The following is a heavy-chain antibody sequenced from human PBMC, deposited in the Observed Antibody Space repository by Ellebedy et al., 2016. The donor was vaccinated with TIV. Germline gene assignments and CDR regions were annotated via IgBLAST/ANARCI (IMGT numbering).Heavy chain of an antibody. V-gene: IGHV4-30-4*01. J-gene: IGHJ6*02. D-gene: IGHD3-3*01. CDR3: AREISYYYGMDV. Sequence: MPSETLSFTCTVSGGSISSGDYYWSWIRQPPGKGLEWIGYIYYSGSTYYNPSLKSRVTMSVDTSKNQFSLKLSSVTAADTAVCYCAREISYYYGMDVWGQGTTVTVSS. CDR2: IYYSGST. CDR1: GGSISSGDYY.